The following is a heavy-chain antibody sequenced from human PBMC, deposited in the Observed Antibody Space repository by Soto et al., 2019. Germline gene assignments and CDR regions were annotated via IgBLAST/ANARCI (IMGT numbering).Heavy chain of an antibody. CDR2: MYNSGST. J-gene: IGHJ4*02. CDR3: ASMGYHYGSGSYPLDY. Sequence: SETLSLTCTVSGGSISSYYWTWIRQPPGKGLEWIGFMYNSGSTHYNPSLKSRATTSLDTSKNQFSLNLRSVTAADTAVYYCASMGYHYGSGSYPLDYWGQGTLVTVSS. CDR1: GGSISSYY. V-gene: IGHV4-59*08. D-gene: IGHD3-10*01.